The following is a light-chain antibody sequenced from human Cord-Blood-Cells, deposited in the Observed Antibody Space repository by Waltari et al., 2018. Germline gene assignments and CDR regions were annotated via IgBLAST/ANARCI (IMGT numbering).Light chain of an antibody. Sequence: SYLAWYQQKPGKAPKLRIYAASTLQSGVPSRFSGSGSGTDFTLTISCLQSEDFATYYCQQYYSYPHTFGQGTKLEIK. CDR2: AAS. CDR1: SY. J-gene: IGKJ2*01. V-gene: IGKV1-8*01. CDR3: QQYYSYPHT.